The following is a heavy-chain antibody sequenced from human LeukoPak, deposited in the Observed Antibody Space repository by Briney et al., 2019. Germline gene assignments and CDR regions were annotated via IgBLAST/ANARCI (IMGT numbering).Heavy chain of an antibody. V-gene: IGHV4-34*01. CDR2: INHSGST. Sequence: PSETLSLTCAVYGGSFSGYYWSWIRQPPGKGLEWIGEINHSGSTNYNPSLKSRVTISVDTSKNQFSLKLSSVTAADTAVYYCARVMNLYGMDVWGQGTTVTVSS. J-gene: IGHJ6*02. CDR3: ARVMNLYGMDV. CDR1: GGSFSGYY. D-gene: IGHD2-8*01.